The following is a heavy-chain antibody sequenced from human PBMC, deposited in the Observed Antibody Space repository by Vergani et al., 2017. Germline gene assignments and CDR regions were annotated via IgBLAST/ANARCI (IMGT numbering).Heavy chain of an antibody. J-gene: IGHJ4*02. D-gene: IGHD6-19*01. Sequence: EVQLLESGGGLVQPGGSLRLSCAASGFTFSSYAMSWVRQAPGKGLEWVSAISGIAGSTYYADSVKGRFTISRDNSKKTLYLQMNSLRAEDTAVYYCAKERDHWLVRWVFDYWGQGSLVTVSS. CDR3: AKERDHWLVRWVFDY. CDR2: ISGIAGST. V-gene: IGHV3-23*01. CDR1: GFTFSSYA.